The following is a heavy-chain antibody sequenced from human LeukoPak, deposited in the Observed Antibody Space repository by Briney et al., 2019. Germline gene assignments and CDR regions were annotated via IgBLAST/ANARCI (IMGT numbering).Heavy chain of an antibody. Sequence: PGGSLRLSCAASGFTFSSYGMPWVRQAPGKGLEWVAVIWYDGSNKYYADSVKGRFTISRDNSKNTLYLQMNSLRAEDTAVYYCASEYCSGGSCYSGFIAYWGQGTLVTVSS. CDR1: GFTFSSYG. V-gene: IGHV3-33*01. CDR3: ASEYCSGGSCYSGFIAY. J-gene: IGHJ4*02. CDR2: IWYDGSNK. D-gene: IGHD2-15*01.